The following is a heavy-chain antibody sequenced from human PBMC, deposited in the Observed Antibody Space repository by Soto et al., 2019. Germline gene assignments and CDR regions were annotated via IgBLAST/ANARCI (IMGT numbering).Heavy chain of an antibody. J-gene: IGHJ6*02. CDR1: GGSVSSGSYY. CDR3: ARDLWGYCGTDCYPLDV. CDR2: IYYSGST. D-gene: IGHD2-21*02. V-gene: IGHV4-61*01. Sequence: SETLSLTCTVSGGSVSSGSYYWSWIRQPPGKGLEWIGYIYYSGSTNYNPSPKSRVTISVDTSKNQFSLKLSSVTAADTAVYYCARDLWGYCGTDCYPLDVWGQGTTVTVSS.